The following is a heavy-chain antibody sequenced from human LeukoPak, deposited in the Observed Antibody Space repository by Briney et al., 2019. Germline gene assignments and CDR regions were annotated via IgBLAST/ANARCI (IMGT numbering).Heavy chain of an antibody. J-gene: IGHJ4*02. V-gene: IGHV4-59*01. CDR1: GFNFNSYG. Sequence: GPLRLSCAASGFNFNSYGMHWVRQAPGKGLEWIGYIYYTETSYNPSLKSRVTISADTSKNQCSLKLYSVTAADTAVYYCTTPKLGNDYWGQGTLVTASS. CDR2: IYYTET. CDR3: TTPKLGNDY. D-gene: IGHD7-27*01.